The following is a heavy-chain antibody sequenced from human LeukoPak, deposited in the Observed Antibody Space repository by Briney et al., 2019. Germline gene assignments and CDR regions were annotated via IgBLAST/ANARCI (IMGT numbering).Heavy chain of an antibody. CDR2: MNPNSGNT. Sequence: ASVKVSCKASGYTFTSSDINWVRQATGQGLEWMGWMNPNSGNTGYAQKFQGRVTITRDTSIRTAYMELSSLRSEDTAVYYCARDPRSGSYLDYWGQGTLVTVSS. CDR3: ARDPRSGSYLDY. D-gene: IGHD1-26*01. CDR1: GYTFTSSD. J-gene: IGHJ4*02. V-gene: IGHV1-8*03.